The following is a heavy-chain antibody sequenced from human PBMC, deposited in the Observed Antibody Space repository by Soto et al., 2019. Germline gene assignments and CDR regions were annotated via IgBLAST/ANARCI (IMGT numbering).Heavy chain of an antibody. V-gene: IGHV3-33*01. CDR1: GFTLSSYG. CDR2: IWYDGSNK. CDR3: ARDPATSGYYYYMDV. D-gene: IGHD5-12*01. J-gene: IGHJ6*03. Sequence: GGSLRLSCAASGFTLSSYGMHWVRQAPGKGLEWVAVIWYDGSNKYYADSVKGRFTITRDNSKNTLYLQMNSLRAEDTAVYYCARDPATSGYYYYMDVWGKGTTVTVSS.